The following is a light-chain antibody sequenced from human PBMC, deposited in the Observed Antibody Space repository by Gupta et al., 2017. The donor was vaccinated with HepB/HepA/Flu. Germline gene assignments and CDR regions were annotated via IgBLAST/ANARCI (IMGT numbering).Light chain of an antibody. J-gene: IGKJ1*01. CDR2: AAS. CDR3: QQRYNTFAAT. V-gene: IGKV1-39*01. Sequence: PMTPSPSSLSASVGDRVTITCRASQSSISYLNWYQQKPGKDPKLLIYAASSLQSGGPSRVSGSGSGTAYTLIISSLQPADDSTYYCQQRYNTFAATFGRGTKVEIK. CDR1: QSSISY.